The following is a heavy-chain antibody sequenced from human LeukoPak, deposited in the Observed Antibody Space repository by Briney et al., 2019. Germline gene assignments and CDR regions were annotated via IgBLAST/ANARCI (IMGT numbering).Heavy chain of an antibody. CDR2: IYSGGST. CDR3: ARAQYYYGSGSFDY. CDR1: GFTFSNFA. J-gene: IGHJ4*02. V-gene: IGHV3-53*01. Sequence: GGSQRLSCVASGFTFSNFAMSWVRQAPGKGLEWVSVIYSGGSTYYADSVKGRFTISRDNSKNTLYLQMNSLRAEDTAVYYCARAQYYYGSGSFDYWGQGTLVTVSS. D-gene: IGHD3-10*01.